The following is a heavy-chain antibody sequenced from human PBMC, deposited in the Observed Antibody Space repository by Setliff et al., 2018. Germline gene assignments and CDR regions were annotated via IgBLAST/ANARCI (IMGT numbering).Heavy chain of an antibody. CDR2: ISWNSGSI. D-gene: IGHD2-2*01. CDR3: ARGIVVVPAALDV. CDR1: GFTFDDYA. Sequence: PGGSLRLSCAASGFTFDDYAMHWVRQAPGKGLEWVSGISWNSGSIGYADSVKGRFTISRDNAKNSLYLQMDSLRAEDTAVHYCARGIVVVPAALDVWGKGTTVTVSS. V-gene: IGHV3-9*01. J-gene: IGHJ6*04.